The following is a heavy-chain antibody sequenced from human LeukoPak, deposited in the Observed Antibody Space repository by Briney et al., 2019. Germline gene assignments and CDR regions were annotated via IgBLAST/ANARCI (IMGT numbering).Heavy chain of an antibody. Sequence: SETLSLTCTVSGGSISSSSYYWGWIRQPPGKGLEWIGSIYYSGSTYYNPSLKSRVTISVDTSKNQFSLKLSSVTAADTAVYYCARGRGGYCSGGSCVGTYYYYYMDVWGKGTTVTVSS. CDR2: IYYSGST. V-gene: IGHV4-39*07. CDR1: GGSISSSSYY. CDR3: ARGRGGYCSGGSCVGTYYYYYMDV. D-gene: IGHD2-15*01. J-gene: IGHJ6*03.